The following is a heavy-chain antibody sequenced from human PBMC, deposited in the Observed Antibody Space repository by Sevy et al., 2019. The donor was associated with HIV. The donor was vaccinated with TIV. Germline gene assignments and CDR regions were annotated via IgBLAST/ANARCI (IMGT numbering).Heavy chain of an antibody. D-gene: IGHD3-22*01. J-gene: IGHJ3*02. CDR2: IYGSGGAT. CDR1: GFTFITYA. Sequence: GGSLILSCKPSGFTFITYAMNWVRHAPGKGLEWVSTIYGSGGATYYADSVKGRFTISRDNSKNTLYLQMNSLRTEDSAVYYCAGGRYDSSGSFDAFDIWGQGTMVTVSS. V-gene: IGHV3-23*01. CDR3: AGGRYDSSGSFDAFDI.